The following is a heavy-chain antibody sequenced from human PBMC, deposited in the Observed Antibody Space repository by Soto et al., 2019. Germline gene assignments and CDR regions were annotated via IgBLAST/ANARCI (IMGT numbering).Heavy chain of an antibody. CDR1: GGSISSYY. V-gene: IGHV4-59*01. Sequence: QVQLQESGPGLVKPSETLSLTCTVSGGSISSYYWSWIRQPPGKGLEWIGYIYYSGSTNYNPSLKSRVTISVDTSNNQFSLKLSSVTAADTAVYYCARDPTKSRWSTTHDAFDIWGQGTMVTVSS. CDR3: ARDPTKSRWSTTHDAFDI. CDR2: IYYSGST. D-gene: IGHD1-26*01. J-gene: IGHJ3*02.